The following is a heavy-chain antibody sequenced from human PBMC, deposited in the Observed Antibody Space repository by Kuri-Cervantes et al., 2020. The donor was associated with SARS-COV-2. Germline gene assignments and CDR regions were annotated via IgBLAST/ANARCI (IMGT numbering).Heavy chain of an antibody. CDR2: IDWDDDK. CDR1: GFSLSTSGMC. D-gene: IGHD1-7*01. CDR3: AHDFNNCNYDRPFDS. V-gene: IGHV2-70*12. J-gene: IGHJ4*02. Sequence: SGPTLVKPTQTLTLTCTFSGFSLSTSGMCVSWIRQPPGKALEWLARIDWDDDKYYSTSLKTRLTITKDTSKNQVFLTMTDVHPVDTATYYCAHDFNNCNYDRPFDSWGQGTLVTVSS.